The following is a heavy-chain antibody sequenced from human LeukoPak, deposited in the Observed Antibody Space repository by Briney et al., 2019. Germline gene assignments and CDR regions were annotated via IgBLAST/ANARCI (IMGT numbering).Heavy chain of an antibody. Sequence: SVKVSCKASGGTFSTYAISWVRQAPGQGLEWMGGIIPMFGTANYAQKFQGRVTITADESTSTAYMELSSLRSEDTAKYYCVRDMGGHDFYFNYWGQGTLVTVSS. V-gene: IGHV1-69*01. D-gene: IGHD5-12*01. CDR1: GGTFSTYA. CDR2: IIPMFGTA. J-gene: IGHJ4*02. CDR3: VRDMGGHDFYFNY.